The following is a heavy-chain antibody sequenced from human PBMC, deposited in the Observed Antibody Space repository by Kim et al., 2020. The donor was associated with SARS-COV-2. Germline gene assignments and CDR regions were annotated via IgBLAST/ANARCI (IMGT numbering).Heavy chain of an antibody. V-gene: IGHV1-18*04. CDR1: GYIFTSYG. D-gene: IGHD4-17*01. CDR3: ARGAYGDVSFDY. J-gene: IGHJ4*02. Sequence: ASVKVSCKACGYIFTSYGFSWVRQAPGQGLEWLGWISARDGGTKYGQKVQGRVIMTTDTSTNTAYMELWSLRSDDTAMYYCARGAYGDVSFDYWGQGTLV. CDR2: ISARDGGT.